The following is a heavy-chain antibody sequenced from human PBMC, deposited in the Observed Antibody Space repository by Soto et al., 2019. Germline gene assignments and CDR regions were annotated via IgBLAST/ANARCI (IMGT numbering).Heavy chain of an antibody. CDR1: GGSFSGYY. J-gene: IGHJ4*02. CDR2: INHSGST. CDR3: ARDKITGLFDY. D-gene: IGHD2-8*02. Sequence: QVQLQQWGAGLLKPSETLSLTCAVYGGSFSGYYWTWIRQPPGTGLEWIGEINHSGSTNDNPSLKSRVTIPVDTSKNQFSLKLTSVTAADTAVYYCARDKITGLFDYWGQGTLVTVSS. V-gene: IGHV4-34*01.